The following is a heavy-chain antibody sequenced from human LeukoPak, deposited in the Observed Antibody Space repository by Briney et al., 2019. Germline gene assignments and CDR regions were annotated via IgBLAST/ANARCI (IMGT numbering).Heavy chain of an antibody. CDR2: ISWNSGSI. CDR1: GFTFDDYA. V-gene: IGHV3-9*01. Sequence: HSGGSLRLSCAASGFTFDDYAMHWVRQAPGKGLEWVSGISWNSGSIGYADSVKGRFTISRDNAKNSLYLQMNSLRAEDTAVYYCARDRSGSYYSWGQGTLVTVSS. CDR3: ARDRSGSYYS. D-gene: IGHD1-26*01. J-gene: IGHJ4*02.